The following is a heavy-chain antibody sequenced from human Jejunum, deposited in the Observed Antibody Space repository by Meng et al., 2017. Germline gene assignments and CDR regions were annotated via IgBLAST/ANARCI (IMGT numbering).Heavy chain of an antibody. CDR1: GGSLRTGAYY. D-gene: IGHD1-7*01. CDR2: IYYTGST. J-gene: IGHJ5*02. Sequence: QLHLQEPGPGLVKPSQTLSLTCTVSGGSLRTGAYYWSWIRQHPGKGLEWIGYIYYTGSTFYNPSLKSRVSISLETSKNQFSLKVTSVTAADTAFYYCARLGITETIGGFDPWGQGILVTVSS. CDR3: ARLGITETIGGFDP. V-gene: IGHV4-31*03.